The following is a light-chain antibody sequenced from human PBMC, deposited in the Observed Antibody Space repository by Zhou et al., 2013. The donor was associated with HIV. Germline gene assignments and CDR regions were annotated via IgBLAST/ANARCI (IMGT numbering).Light chain of an antibody. CDR1: QGISSL. CDR3: QQADSFPPFT. Sequence: DIQMTQSPSSVSASVGDRVTITCRASQGISSLLAWYQQRPGKAPKLLIYGASSLQSGVPSRFSGSGSGTDFTLTISSLQPEDFASYYCQQADSFPPFTFGLGTHLEMK. J-gene: IGKJ2*01. CDR2: GAS. V-gene: IGKV1-12*01.